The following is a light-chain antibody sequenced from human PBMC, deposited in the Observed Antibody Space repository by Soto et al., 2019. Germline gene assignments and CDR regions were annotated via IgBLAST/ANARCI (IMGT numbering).Light chain of an antibody. CDR3: QNYNRAPRT. J-gene: IGKJ1*01. Sequence: DIQMTQSPSSLSASVGDRVTITCRASQGISNYLAWYQQKPGKVPKLLIYAASTLQSGVPSRFRGSGSGTDFTLAISSLQPEDVATYCCQNYNRAPRTFGQGTKVEMK. V-gene: IGKV1-27*01. CDR1: QGISNY. CDR2: AAS.